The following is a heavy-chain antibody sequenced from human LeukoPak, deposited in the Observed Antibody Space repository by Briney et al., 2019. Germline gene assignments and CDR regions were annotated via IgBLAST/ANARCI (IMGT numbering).Heavy chain of an antibody. J-gene: IGHJ5*02. D-gene: IGHD3-10*01. CDR1: GFTLSSYD. CDR3: ARSSHGFS. Sequence: GGSLRLSCAASGFTLSSYDMSWVRQAPGKGLEWVSAITSGGSTYYSVSVKGRFAVSRDNSYNLLSLQMNSLRAEDTDVYYCARSSHGFSWGQGTLVTVSS. V-gene: IGHV3-23*01. CDR2: ITSGGST.